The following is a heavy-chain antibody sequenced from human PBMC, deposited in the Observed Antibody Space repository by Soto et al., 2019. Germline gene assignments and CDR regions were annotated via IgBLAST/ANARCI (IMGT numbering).Heavy chain of an antibody. CDR2: ISGSGGST. Sequence: GGSLRLSCAASGFTFSSYAMSWVRQAPGKGLEWVSAISGSGGSTYYADSVKGRFTISRDNSKNTLYLQMNSLRAEDTAVYYCAKDPPTPSGWYIEYFQHWGQGTLVTVSS. V-gene: IGHV3-23*01. CDR3: AKDPPTPSGWYIEYFQH. D-gene: IGHD6-19*01. CDR1: GFTFSSYA. J-gene: IGHJ1*01.